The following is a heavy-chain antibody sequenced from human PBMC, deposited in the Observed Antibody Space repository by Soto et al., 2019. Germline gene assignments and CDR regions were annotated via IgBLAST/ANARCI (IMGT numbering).Heavy chain of an antibody. V-gene: IGHV4-4*02. CDR2: IYHSGST. D-gene: IGHD2-15*01. J-gene: IGHJ5*02. CDR3: ASVVVAATRGNWFDP. Sequence: QVQLQESGPGLVKPSGTLSLTCAVSGGSISSSNWWSWVRQPPGKGLEWIGEIYHSGSTNYNPSLKRRVTISVDKSKNQFSLKLSSVTAADTAVYYCASVVVAATRGNWFDPWGQGTLVTVSS. CDR1: GGSISSSNW.